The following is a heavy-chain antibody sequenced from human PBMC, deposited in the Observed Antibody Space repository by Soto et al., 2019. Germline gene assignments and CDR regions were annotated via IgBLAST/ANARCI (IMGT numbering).Heavy chain of an antibody. CDR1: CGSISSGDYY. Sequence: QVQLQESRPGLVKPSETLSLTCNVSCGSISSGDYYWSWIRQYPGKALEWIGYIHHSGSTSYKPSLSSRVTLSLDMSQNQFSLEVSSVTAADSAVYYCARGNWGSNNAFDIWGQGTMVTVSS. CDR3: ARGNWGSNNAFDI. CDR2: IHHSGST. D-gene: IGHD7-27*01. J-gene: IGHJ3*02. V-gene: IGHV4-31*03.